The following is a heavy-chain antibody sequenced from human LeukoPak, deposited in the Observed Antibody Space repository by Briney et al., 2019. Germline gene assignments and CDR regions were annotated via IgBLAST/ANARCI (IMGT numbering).Heavy chain of an antibody. D-gene: IGHD3-10*01. Sequence: GGSLRLSCAASGLSFADSWMHWVRQAPGRGLVWVSRINNDGSDTRYADSVRGRFTISRDNAKNTLYLQMNSLRAEDTAVYYCARVSGLGMNEYYQHWGQGTLVTVPS. CDR2: INNDGSDT. CDR3: ARVSGLGMNEYYQH. CDR1: GLSFADSW. V-gene: IGHV3-74*01. J-gene: IGHJ1*01.